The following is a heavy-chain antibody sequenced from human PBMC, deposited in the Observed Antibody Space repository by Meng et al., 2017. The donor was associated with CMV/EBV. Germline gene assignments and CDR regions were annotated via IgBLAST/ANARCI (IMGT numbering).Heavy chain of an antibody. CDR1: GFTLSTYT. CDR2: SSGSSSYM. V-gene: IGHV3-21*01. CDR3: ARGSNWGDH. J-gene: IGHJ4*02. Sequence: GESLKISCAVSGFTLSTYTMNWRRQAPGKGLEWVSSSSGSSSYMYYADSVRGRFTISRDNANNLVWLQMNSLRAEDTAVYYCARGSNWGDHWGQGTLVTVSS. D-gene: IGHD3-16*01.